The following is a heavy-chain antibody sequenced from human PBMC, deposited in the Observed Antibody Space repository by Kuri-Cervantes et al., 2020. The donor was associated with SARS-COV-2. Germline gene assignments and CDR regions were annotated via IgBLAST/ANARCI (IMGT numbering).Heavy chain of an antibody. V-gene: IGHV4-34*01. J-gene: IGHJ4*02. Sequence: GSLRLSCAVYGGSFSGYYWSWIRQPPGKGLEWIGEINHSGSTNYNPSLKSRVTISVDTSKNQLSLKLSSVTAADTAVYYCAREVYYYDSSGFRVAYYFDYWGQGTLVTVSS. CDR1: GGSFSGYY. D-gene: IGHD3-22*01. CDR3: AREVYYYDSSGFRVAYYFDY. CDR2: INHSGST.